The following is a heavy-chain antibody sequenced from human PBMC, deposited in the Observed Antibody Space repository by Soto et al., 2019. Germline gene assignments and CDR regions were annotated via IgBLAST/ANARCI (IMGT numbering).Heavy chain of an antibody. J-gene: IGHJ6*02. CDR3: ARAEISVTVGYYGMDV. Sequence: GGSRRLSCAASGFTFSSYAMHWVRQAPGKGLEWVAVISYDGSNKYYADSVKGRFTISRDNSKNTLYLQMNSLRAEDTAVYYCARAEISVTVGYYGMDVWGQGTTVTVSS. CDR2: ISYDGSNK. V-gene: IGHV3-30-3*01. CDR1: GFTFSSYA. D-gene: IGHD1-26*01.